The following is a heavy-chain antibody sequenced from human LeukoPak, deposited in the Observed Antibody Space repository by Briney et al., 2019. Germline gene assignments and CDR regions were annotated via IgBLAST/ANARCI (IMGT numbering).Heavy chain of an antibody. V-gene: IGHV3-73*01. CDR2: IKTKANNYAT. Sequence: PGGSLRLSCAASGFTFSGSALHWVRQASGKGLEWVGRIKTKANNYATAYAASVKGRFIISRHDSKNTLYLQMNSLRAEDTAVYYCAKVGHNSWDFDYWGQGTLVTVSS. J-gene: IGHJ4*02. CDR3: AKVGHNSWDFDY. D-gene: IGHD2-15*01. CDR1: GFTFSGSA.